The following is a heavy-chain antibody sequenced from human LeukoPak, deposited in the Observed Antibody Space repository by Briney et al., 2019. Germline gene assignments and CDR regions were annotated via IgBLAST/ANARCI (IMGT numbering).Heavy chain of an antibody. Sequence: GGSLRLSCAASGFTFSSYAMHWVRQAPGKGLEWVAVISYDGSNKYYADSVKGRFTISRDNSKNTLYLQMNSPRAEDTAVYYCAREDIFDYWGQGTLVTVSS. J-gene: IGHJ4*02. CDR1: GFTFSSYA. CDR3: AREDIFDY. V-gene: IGHV3-30-3*01. CDR2: ISYDGSNK.